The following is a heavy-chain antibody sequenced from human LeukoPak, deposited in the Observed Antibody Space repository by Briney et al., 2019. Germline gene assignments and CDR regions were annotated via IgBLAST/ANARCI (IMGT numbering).Heavy chain of an antibody. CDR1: GGTSSSYA. CDR2: IIPIFGTA. J-gene: IGHJ6*02. V-gene: IGHV1-69*13. CDR3: ARDDIVVVVAATNFYYYGMDV. D-gene: IGHD2-15*01. Sequence: ASVKVSCKASGGTSSSYAISWVRQAPGQGLEWMGGIIPIFGTANYAQKFQGRVTITADESTSTAYMELSSLRSEDTAVYYCARDDIVVVVAATNFYYYGMDVWGQGTTVTVSS.